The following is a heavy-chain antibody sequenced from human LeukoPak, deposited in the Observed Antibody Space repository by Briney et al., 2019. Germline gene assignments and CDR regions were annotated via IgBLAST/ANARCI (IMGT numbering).Heavy chain of an antibody. D-gene: IGHD5-24*01. J-gene: IGHJ4*02. V-gene: IGHV3-30*18. CDR1: GFTFSSYG. CDR2: ISYDGSNK. Sequence: PGGSLRLSCAASGFTFSSYGTHWVRQAPGKGLEWVAVISYDGSNKYYADSVKGRFTISRDNSKNTLYLQMNSLRAEDTAVYYCAKDRRDGYLGYWGQGTLVTVSS. CDR3: AKDRRDGYLGY.